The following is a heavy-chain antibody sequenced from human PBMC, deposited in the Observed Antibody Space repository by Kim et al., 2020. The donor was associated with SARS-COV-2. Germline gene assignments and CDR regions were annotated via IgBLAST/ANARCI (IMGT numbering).Heavy chain of an antibody. CDR1: GYSFTSYW. CDR3: ARILKDYYDSSGYYACDY. V-gene: IGHV5-51*01. Sequence: GESLKISCKGSGYSFTSYWIGWVRQMPGKGLEWMGIIYPGDSDTRYSPSFQGQVTISADKSISTAYLQWSSLKASDTAMYYCARILKDYYDSSGYYACDYWGQGTLVTVSS. D-gene: IGHD3-22*01. J-gene: IGHJ4*02. CDR2: IYPGDSDT.